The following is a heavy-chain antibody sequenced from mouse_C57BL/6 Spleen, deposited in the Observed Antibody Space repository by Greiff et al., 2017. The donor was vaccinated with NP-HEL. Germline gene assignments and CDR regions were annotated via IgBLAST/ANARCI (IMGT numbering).Heavy chain of an antibody. V-gene: IGHV1-42*01. J-gene: IGHJ1*03. CDR1: GYSFTGYY. CDR3: AKGLYYYGRNWYFDV. CDR2: INPSTGGT. D-gene: IGHD1-1*01. Sequence: EVQGVESGPELVKPGASVKISCKASGYSFTGYYMNWVKQSPEKSLEWIGEINPSTGGTTYNQKFKAKATLTVDKSSSTAYMQLKSLTSEDSAVYYCAKGLYYYGRNWYFDVWGTGTTVTVSS.